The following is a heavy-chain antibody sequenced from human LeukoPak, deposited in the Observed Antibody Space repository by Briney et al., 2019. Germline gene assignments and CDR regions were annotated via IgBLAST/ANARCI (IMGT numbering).Heavy chain of an antibody. CDR1: GLTVSSNY. Sequence: GGALRLSCVVSGLTVSSNYMTWVRQAPGKGLEWVSVIYSDDTTYYADSVKGRFTISRDNSKNTLYLQMNSLRAEDTAVYYCARHSSSPPGYWGQGTLVTVSS. J-gene: IGHJ4*02. CDR2: IYSDDTT. CDR3: ARHSSSPPGY. D-gene: IGHD6-6*01. V-gene: IGHV3-53*01.